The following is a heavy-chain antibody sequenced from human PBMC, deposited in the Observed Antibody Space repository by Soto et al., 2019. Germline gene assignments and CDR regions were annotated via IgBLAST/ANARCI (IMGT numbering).Heavy chain of an antibody. CDR2: IGTSSSYT. D-gene: IGHD5-18*01. CDR3: ATLTLYKAMVSSYGMDV. J-gene: IGHJ6*02. V-gene: IGHV3-11*06. Sequence: GGSLRLSCAASGFTFSDYYMSWIRRAPGKGLEWVSYIGTSSSYTNYADSVKGRFTISRDNTKKSLYLQMNSLRAEDTAVYYCATLTLYKAMVSSYGMDVWGQGTTVTVSS. CDR1: GFTFSDYY.